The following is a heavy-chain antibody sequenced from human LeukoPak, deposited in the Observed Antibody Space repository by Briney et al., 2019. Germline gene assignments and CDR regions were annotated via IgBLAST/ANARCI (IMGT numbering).Heavy chain of an antibody. V-gene: IGHV3-7*01. J-gene: IGHJ3*02. D-gene: IGHD3-22*01. Sequence: GGSLRLSCAASGFTFSSYWMSWVRQAPGKGLEWVANIKQDGSVKYYVDSVKGRFTISRDNAKNSLYLQMNSLRAEDTAVYYCARETYYYDSSGLPSDAFDIWGQGTMVTVSS. CDR1: GFTFSSYW. CDR2: IKQDGSVK. CDR3: ARETYYYDSSGLPSDAFDI.